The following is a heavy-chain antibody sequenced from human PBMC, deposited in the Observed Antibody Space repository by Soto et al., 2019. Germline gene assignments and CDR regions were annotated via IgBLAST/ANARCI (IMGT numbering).Heavy chain of an antibody. CDR1: GFTFSSHG. CDR3: ARWESSGWYLGI. D-gene: IGHD6-19*01. J-gene: IGHJ4*02. CDR2: INPDGTKR. Sequence: XVSLRHSCAASGFTFSSHGMHWVRQAPGKGLEWVASINPDGTKRFYVDSVQGRFTISRDDAKNSVFLQMVSLRAEDTAVYYCARWESSGWYLGIWGQGTLVTVPS. V-gene: IGHV3-7*03.